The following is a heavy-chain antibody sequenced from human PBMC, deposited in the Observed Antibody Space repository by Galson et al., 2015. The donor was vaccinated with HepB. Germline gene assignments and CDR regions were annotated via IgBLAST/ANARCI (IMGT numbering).Heavy chain of an antibody. CDR2: LGAFSDVF. CDR1: GFAFSSYA. D-gene: IGHD1-26*01. CDR3: AKIPHSYRSPDFFDC. J-gene: IGHJ4*02. V-gene: IGHV3-23*01. Sequence: SLRLSCAASGFAFSSYAMSWVRQAPGKGLEWVSTLGAFSDVFYYADSVEGRFTISRDNSKNTLYLQMNDVRAGDTATYYCAKIPHSYRSPDFFDCWGQGTLVTVSS.